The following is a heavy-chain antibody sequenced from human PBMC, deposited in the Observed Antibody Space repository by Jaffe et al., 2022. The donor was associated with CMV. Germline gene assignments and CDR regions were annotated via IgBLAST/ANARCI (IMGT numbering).Heavy chain of an antibody. CDR2: ISSGARTI. Sequence: QVQLVESGGGLVKPGGSLRLSCAASGFIFSDHYMSWIRQAPGKGLEWVSYISSGARTIFYADSVKGRFTISRDNAKKSLYLQLNSLRAEDAAVYYCARGSSGYSDGESYFDYWGQGSLVNVSS. CDR1: GFIFSDHY. D-gene: IGHD3-22*01. J-gene: IGHJ4*02. V-gene: IGHV3-11*01. CDR3: ARGSSGYSDGESYFDY.